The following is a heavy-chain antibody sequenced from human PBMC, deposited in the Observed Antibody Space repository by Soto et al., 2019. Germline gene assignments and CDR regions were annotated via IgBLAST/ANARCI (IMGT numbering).Heavy chain of an antibody. CDR3: ASGLLWFGELLSYYGMDV. CDR1: GFTFSSYG. V-gene: IGHV3-33*01. CDR2: IWYDGSNK. Sequence: QVQLVESGGGVVQPGRSLRLSCAASGFTFSSYGMHWVRQAPGKGLEWVAVIWYDGSNKYYADSVKGRFTISRDNSKNTQYLQMNSLRAEDTAVYYCASGLLWFGELLSYYGMDVWGQGTTVTVSS. J-gene: IGHJ6*02. D-gene: IGHD3-10*01.